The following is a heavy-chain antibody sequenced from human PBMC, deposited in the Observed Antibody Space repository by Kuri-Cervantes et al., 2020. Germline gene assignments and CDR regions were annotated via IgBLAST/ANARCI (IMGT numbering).Heavy chain of an antibody. CDR1: GFTFTSSA. J-gene: IGHJ3*02. CDR2: IVGGSGNT. D-gene: IGHD2-15*01. V-gene: IGHV1-58*01. Sequence: SVKVSCKASGFTFTSSAVQWVRQARGQRLEWIGWIVGGSGNTNYAQKFQERVTITRDMSTSTAYMELSSLRSEDTAVYYCAAAYCSGGSCYGPHDAFDIWGQGTMVTVSS. CDR3: AAAYCSGGSCYGPHDAFDI.